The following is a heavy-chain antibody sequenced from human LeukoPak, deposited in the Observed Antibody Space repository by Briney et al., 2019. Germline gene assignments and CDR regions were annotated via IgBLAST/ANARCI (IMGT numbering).Heavy chain of an antibody. J-gene: IGHJ4*02. CDR2: ISNTGSVI. CDR1: GSTFSSHT. D-gene: IGHD3-3*01. Sequence: GGSLRLSCAASGSTFSSHTMNWVRQAPGKGLEWVSYISNTGSVIYYADSVKGRFTISRDNAKNSLYLQMNSLRAEDTAVYYCARAVSSGYYNLYFDYWGQGTLVTVSS. CDR3: ARAVSSGYYNLYFDY. V-gene: IGHV3-48*04.